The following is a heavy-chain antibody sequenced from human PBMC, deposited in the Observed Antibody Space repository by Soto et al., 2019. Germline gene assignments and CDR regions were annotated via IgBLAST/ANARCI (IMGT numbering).Heavy chain of an antibody. V-gene: IGHV1-69*01. J-gene: IGHJ6*02. D-gene: IGHD1-26*01. CDR2: TIPMFGTP. CDR1: GGTFSKYA. CDR3: ARLLRYRNYYSGMAV. Sequence: QVQLVQSGAEMQQPGASVRVSCKASGGTFSKYAFSWVRQAPGQGLEWLGGTIPMFGTPNYAKEFQGRVYISADESAVTIYMELSSLRSEDMSVYFCARLLRYRNYYSGMAVWGQGTTVTMSS.